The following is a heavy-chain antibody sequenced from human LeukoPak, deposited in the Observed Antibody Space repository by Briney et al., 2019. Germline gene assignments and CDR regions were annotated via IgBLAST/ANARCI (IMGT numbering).Heavy chain of an antibody. CDR1: GFTFSSHT. V-gene: IGHV3-23*01. J-gene: IGHJ6*02. D-gene: IGHD3-10*01. CDR2: IGGSGGRT. CDR3: VRDEWFGELSSPVDDAMDV. Sequence: PGGSLRLSCAASGFTFSSHTMNWVRQAPGKGLEWVSAIGGSGGRTDYADAVKGRFTISRDNSRNTLYLQMTSLRAEDTAVYYCVRDEWFGELSSPVDDAMDVWGQGTTVTVSS.